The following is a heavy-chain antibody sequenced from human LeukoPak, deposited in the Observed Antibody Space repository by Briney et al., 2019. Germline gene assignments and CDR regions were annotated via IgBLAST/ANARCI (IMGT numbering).Heavy chain of an antibody. CDR2: INPSGGST. CDR1: GYTFTSYY. D-gene: IGHD6-13*01. V-gene: IGHV1-46*01. Sequence: ASVKVSCKASGYTFTSYYMHWVRQAPGQGLEWMGIINPSGGSTSYAQKFQGRVTMTTDTSTSTAYMELRSLRSDDTAVYYCAKIAAAGPLHFDYWGQGTLVTVSS. J-gene: IGHJ4*02. CDR3: AKIAAAGPLHFDY.